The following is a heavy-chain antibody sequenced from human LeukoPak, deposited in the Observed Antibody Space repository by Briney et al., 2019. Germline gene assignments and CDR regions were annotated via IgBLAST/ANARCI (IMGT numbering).Heavy chain of an antibody. CDR1: GFTVSSNY. Sequence: GGSLRLSCAASGFTVSSNYMSWVRQALGKGLEWVSVIYSGGRTYYADSVKGRFTISRDNSKNTLNLQMNSLRAEDTAVYYCARPIPADAGAFDIWGQGTMVTVSS. CDR3: ARPIPADAGAFDI. CDR2: IYSGGRT. J-gene: IGHJ3*02. V-gene: IGHV3-66*04. D-gene: IGHD6-13*01.